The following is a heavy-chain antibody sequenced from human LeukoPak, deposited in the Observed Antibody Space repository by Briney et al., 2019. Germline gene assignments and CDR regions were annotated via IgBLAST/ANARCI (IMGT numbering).Heavy chain of an antibody. CDR1: GASFSDYY. J-gene: IGHJ4*02. D-gene: IGHD3-10*01. Sequence: PSETLSLTCAVYGASFSDYYWSWIRQPPGKGLEWIGEISRGGSTAYNPSLRSRVTISLDTSNNQFSLKLRSVTAADTAVYYCARGYGSGSYYSYWGQGTLVAVSS. CDR3: ARGYGSGSYYSY. V-gene: IGHV4-34*01. CDR2: ISRGGST.